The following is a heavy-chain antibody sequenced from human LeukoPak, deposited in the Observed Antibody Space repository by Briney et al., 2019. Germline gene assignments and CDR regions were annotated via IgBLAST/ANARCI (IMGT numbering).Heavy chain of an antibody. CDR3: AITRPSHYYDSSGYHI. V-gene: IGHV4-31*03. CDR2: IYYSGST. D-gene: IGHD3-22*01. J-gene: IGHJ4*02. Sequence: PSETLSLTCTVSGGSISSGGYYWSWIRQRPGKGLEWIGYIYYSGSTYYNPSLKSRVTISVDTSKNQFSLKLSSVTAADTAVYYCAITRPSHYYDSSGYHIWGQGTLVTVSS. CDR1: GGSISSGGYY.